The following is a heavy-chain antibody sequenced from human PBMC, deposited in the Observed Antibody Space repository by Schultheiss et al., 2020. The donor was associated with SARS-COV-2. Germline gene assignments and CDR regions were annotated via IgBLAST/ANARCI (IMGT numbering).Heavy chain of an antibody. Sequence: ASVKVSCKASGYTFTSYGISWVRQAPGQGLEWMGWISAYNGNTNYAQKLQGRVTMTTDTSTSTAYMELRSLRSDDTAVYYCARRVGVTIFGVVSDYYYMDVWGKGTTVTVSS. CDR2: ISAYNGNT. V-gene: IGHV1-18*01. J-gene: IGHJ6*03. CDR3: ARRVGVTIFGVVSDYYYMDV. D-gene: IGHD3-3*01. CDR1: GYTFTSYG.